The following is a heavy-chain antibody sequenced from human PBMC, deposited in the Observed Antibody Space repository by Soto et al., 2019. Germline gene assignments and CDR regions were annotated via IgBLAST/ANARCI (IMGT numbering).Heavy chain of an antibody. V-gene: IGHV3-23*01. Sequence: GGSLRLSCAASGFTFKYYAMSWLRQAPGKGPEWLLALSGGGGITYSADSAKGRFTVSRDNSKNMLYLDIKNLRAEDTAIYYCGKAKLITIPRGTPLRYSFDHWGQGLLVTVSS. J-gene: IGHJ4*02. CDR1: GFTFKYYA. D-gene: IGHD3-10*01. CDR2: LSGGGGIT. CDR3: GKAKLITIPRGTPLRYSFDH.